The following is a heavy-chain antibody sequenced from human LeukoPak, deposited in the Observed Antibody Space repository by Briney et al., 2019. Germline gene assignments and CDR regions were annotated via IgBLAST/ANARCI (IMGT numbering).Heavy chain of an antibody. D-gene: IGHD2-2*01. CDR2: ISAYNGNT. CDR3: ARSPYCSSANCPSDL. CDR1: GYTFTSYG. V-gene: IGHV1-18*01. Sequence: ASVKVSCKASGYTFTSYGIGWVRQAPGQGLEWMGWISAYNGNTNYAQKVQGRVTMTTDTSTSTAYMELRSLRSDDTAVYYCARSPYCSSANCPSDLWGQGTLVTVSS. J-gene: IGHJ5*02.